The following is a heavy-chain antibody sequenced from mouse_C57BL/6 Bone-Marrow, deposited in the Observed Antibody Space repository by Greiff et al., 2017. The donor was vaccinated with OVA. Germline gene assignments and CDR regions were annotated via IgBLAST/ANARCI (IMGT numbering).Heavy chain of an antibody. CDR3: ARLYYYAMDD. CDR2: ISYDGSN. CDR1: GYSITSGYY. Sequence: VQLQQSGPGLVKPSQSLSLTCSVTGYSITSGYYWNWIRQFPGNKLEWMGYISYDGSNNYNPSLKNRISITRDTSKNQFFLKLNSVTTEDTATYYCARLYYYAMDDWGQGTSVTVSS. V-gene: IGHV3-6*01. J-gene: IGHJ4*01.